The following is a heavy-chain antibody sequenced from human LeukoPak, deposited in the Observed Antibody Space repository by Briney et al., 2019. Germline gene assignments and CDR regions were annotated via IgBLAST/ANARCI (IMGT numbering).Heavy chain of an antibody. CDR2: ISGTVRGERT. CDR1: GCSFINSG. J-gene: IGHJ4*02. V-gene: IGHV3-23*01. D-gene: IGHD3-10*01. Sequence: GGSLRLSCAPSGCSFINSGMTWVRQAPGKGLEWVSDISGTVRGERTYYADSVKGRFTISRDNSKNTLYLQMNGLRADDTAVYYCLCYYASATFYWGQGTLVTVSS. CDR3: LCYYASATFY.